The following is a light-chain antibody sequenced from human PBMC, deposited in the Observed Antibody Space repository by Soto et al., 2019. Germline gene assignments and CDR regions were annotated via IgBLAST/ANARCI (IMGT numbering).Light chain of an antibody. Sequence: EVVLTQSPATLSVSPGERATLSCRASQSVGTLLAWYHQKPGQAPRLLIYGASTRASTVADRFSGSGSGTDFTLTIRSLQSEDFGVYYCQQYNNWPITFGQGKRLE. J-gene: IGKJ5*01. CDR3: QQYNNWPIT. CDR2: GAS. V-gene: IGKV3-15*01. CDR1: QSVGTL.